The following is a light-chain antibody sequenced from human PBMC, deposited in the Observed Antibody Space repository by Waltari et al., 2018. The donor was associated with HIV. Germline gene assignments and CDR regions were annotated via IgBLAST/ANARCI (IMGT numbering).Light chain of an antibody. Sequence: QYVLTQPPSVAAGPGPKVTISFSGASSNIGNNFVSWYQQVPGTAPKLLIYDNNKRPSGIPDRVSGSKSGTSATLDIAGLQTGDEADYYCGTWDSALSGHYVFGTGTKVTVL. J-gene: IGLJ1*01. CDR2: DNN. CDR1: SSNIGNNF. V-gene: IGLV1-51*01. CDR3: GTWDSALSGHYV.